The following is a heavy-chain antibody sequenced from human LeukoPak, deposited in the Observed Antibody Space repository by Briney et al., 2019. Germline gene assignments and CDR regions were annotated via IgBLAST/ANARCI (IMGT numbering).Heavy chain of an antibody. V-gene: IGHV3-7*03. D-gene: IGHD2-21*02. Sequence: PGGSLRLSCAASGFTLSHYWMSWVRQAPGKGLEWVANIRQDGNEIYYVDSVKGRFTISRDNAKNSLSLQMNSLRADDTAVYYCARFRTWGDKAFDYWGQGTLVTVSS. CDR1: GFTLSHYW. CDR3: ARFRTWGDKAFDY. J-gene: IGHJ4*02. CDR2: IRQDGNEI.